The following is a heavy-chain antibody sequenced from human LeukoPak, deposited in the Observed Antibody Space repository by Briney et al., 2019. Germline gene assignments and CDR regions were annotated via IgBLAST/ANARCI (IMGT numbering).Heavy chain of an antibody. CDR1: GGSISSSSYY. V-gene: IGHV4-39*07. Sequence: SSETLSLTCTVSGGSISSSSYYWSWIRQPPGKGLEWIGEINHSGSTNYNPSLKSRVTISVDTSKNQFSLKLSSVTAADTAVYYCARWGGYCSSTSCPDYWGQGTLVTVSS. D-gene: IGHD2-2*01. CDR2: INHSGST. J-gene: IGHJ4*02. CDR3: ARWGGYCSSTSCPDY.